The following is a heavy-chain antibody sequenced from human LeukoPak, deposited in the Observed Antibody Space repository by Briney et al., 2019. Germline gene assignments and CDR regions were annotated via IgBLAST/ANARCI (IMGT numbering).Heavy chain of an antibody. CDR3: ARLRGHTTDRRYVDY. CDR1: GGSISTHY. Sequence: SETLSLTCTVSGGSISTHYWSWIRQPPGKGLEWIGYIYYSERTDYNPFLKSRVTISVDTSKNQFSLKVSSVTAADTAVYYCARLRGHTTDRRYVDYWGQGTLVTVSS. V-gene: IGHV4-59*11. J-gene: IGHJ4*02. D-gene: IGHD1-14*01. CDR2: IYYSERT.